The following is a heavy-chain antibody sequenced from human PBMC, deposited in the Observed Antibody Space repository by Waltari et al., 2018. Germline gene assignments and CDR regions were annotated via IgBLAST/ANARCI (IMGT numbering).Heavy chain of an antibody. CDR3: AKSRGFEY. V-gene: IGHV3-7*01. Sequence: EVQLVESGGGLVQPGRSLRLSCAASGFTFSSYWMSWVRQAPGKGLEWVANRKHDGSQKYYADSVKGRFTISRDNAKNSLYLQMNSLRVEDTAVYYCAKSRGFEYWGQGTLITVSS. D-gene: IGHD2-2*01. J-gene: IGHJ4*02. CDR1: GFTFSSYW. CDR2: RKHDGSQK.